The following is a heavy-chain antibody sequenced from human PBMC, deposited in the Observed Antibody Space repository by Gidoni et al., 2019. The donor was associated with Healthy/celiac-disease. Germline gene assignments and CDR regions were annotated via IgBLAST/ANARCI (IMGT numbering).Heavy chain of an antibody. V-gene: IGHV3-21*01. D-gene: IGHD2-2*01. Sequence: VQLVESGGGLVKPGGSLRLSCAASGFTFSSYSMNWVRQAPGKWLEWVSSISSSSSYIYYADSVKGRFTISRDNSKNSLYLQMNSLRAEDTAVYYCARGTRTSCQSGYWGQGTLVTVSS. CDR1: GFTFSSYS. J-gene: IGHJ4*02. CDR2: ISSSSSYI. CDR3: ARGTRTSCQSGY.